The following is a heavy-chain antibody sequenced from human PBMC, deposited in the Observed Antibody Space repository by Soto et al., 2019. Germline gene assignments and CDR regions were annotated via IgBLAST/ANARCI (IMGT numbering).Heavy chain of an antibody. CDR1: GGTFSSYA. Sequence: SVTVSCKAPGGTFSSYAISWVRQAPGQGLEWMGGIIPIFGTANYAQKFQGRVTITADESTSTAYMELSSLRSEDTAVYYCARTRYGYYYYGMDVWGQGTTVTVSS. J-gene: IGHJ6*02. CDR2: IIPIFGTA. D-gene: IGHD1-1*01. CDR3: ARTRYGYYYYGMDV. V-gene: IGHV1-69*13.